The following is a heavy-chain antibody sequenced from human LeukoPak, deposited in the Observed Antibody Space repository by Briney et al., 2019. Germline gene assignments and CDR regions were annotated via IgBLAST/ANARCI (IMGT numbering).Heavy chain of an antibody. Sequence: RESLKISCKGSGYSFTSYWIGWVRQMPGKVLEWMGIIYPDDSDTKYSPSFQGQVTISADKSISTAYLQWSSLKASDTAMYYCARLAFCTNAVCFSNYYYSMDVWGRGTTVTVSS. J-gene: IGHJ6*03. D-gene: IGHD2-8*01. CDR3: ARLAFCTNAVCFSNYYYSMDV. V-gene: IGHV5-51*01. CDR1: GYSFTSYW. CDR2: IYPDDSDT.